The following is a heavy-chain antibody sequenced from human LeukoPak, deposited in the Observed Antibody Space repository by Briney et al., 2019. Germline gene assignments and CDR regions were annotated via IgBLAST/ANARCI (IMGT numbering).Heavy chain of an antibody. Sequence: AESLKISCKGSGYSFTSYWIGWVRQMPGKGLEWMGIIYPGDSDTRYSPSFQGQVTISADKSISTAYLQWSSLKASDTAMYYCARHYYGSGSYSYYFDYWGQGTLVTVSS. CDR3: ARHYYGSGSYSYYFDY. CDR2: IYPGDSDT. V-gene: IGHV5-51*01. CDR1: GYSFTSYW. J-gene: IGHJ4*02. D-gene: IGHD3-10*01.